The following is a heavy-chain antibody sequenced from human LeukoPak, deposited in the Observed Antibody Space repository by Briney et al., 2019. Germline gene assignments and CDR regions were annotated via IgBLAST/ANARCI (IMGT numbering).Heavy chain of an antibody. V-gene: IGHV4-30-4*08. CDR2: IYYSGST. CDR1: SGSISSGDYY. CDR3: ARGDDYGGSSWDFDY. J-gene: IGHJ4*02. D-gene: IGHD4-23*01. Sequence: PSETLSLTCTVSSGSISSGDYYWSWIRQPPGKGLEWIGYIYYSGSTYYNPSLKSRVTISVDTSKNQFSLNLSSVTAADTAVYYCARGDDYGGSSWDFDYWGQGTLVTVSS.